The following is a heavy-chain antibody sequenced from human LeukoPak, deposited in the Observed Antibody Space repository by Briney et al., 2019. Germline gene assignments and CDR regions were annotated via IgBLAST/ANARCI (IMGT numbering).Heavy chain of an antibody. V-gene: IGHV1-69*06. CDR1: GGTFISYA. CDR2: VIPIFGTA. J-gene: IGHJ6*03. Sequence: ASVKVSCKASGGTFISYAISWVRQAPGQGLEWMGGVIPIFGTANYAQKFQGRVTITADKSTSTAYMELSSLRYEDTAVYYCARGPEGYYYYYNMDVWGKGTTVTVSS. CDR3: ARGPEGYYYYYNMDV.